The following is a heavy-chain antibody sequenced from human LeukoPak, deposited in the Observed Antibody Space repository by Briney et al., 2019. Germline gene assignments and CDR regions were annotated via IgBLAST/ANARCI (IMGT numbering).Heavy chain of an antibody. Sequence: PGGSLRLSCVAPGFTFSTSVMHWVRQAPGKGLEWVAGISIDGNGKYHADSVRGRFTISRDNSKNTLYLQMNSLRAEDTAVYYCARDRSSYGLGEDYYYGMDVWGQGTTVTVSS. CDR2: ISIDGNGK. CDR1: GFTFSTSV. CDR3: ARDRSSYGLGEDYYYGMDV. D-gene: IGHD3-10*01. V-gene: IGHV3-30*04. J-gene: IGHJ6*02.